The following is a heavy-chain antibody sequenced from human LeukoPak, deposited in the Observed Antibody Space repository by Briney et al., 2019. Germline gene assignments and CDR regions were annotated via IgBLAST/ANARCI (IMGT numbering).Heavy chain of an antibody. CDR2: VSGGGDTT. D-gene: IGHD2-8*01. J-gene: IGHJ3*02. Sequence: GSLRLSCVASGFTFSEYAMNWVRQAPGKGLEWVAGVSGGGDTTYYADSVKGHLTISRDNSKNTLYLQLNSLRAEDTAVFYCAKDSVARNGVYDAFDIWGQGTMVTVSS. V-gene: IGHV3-23*01. CDR1: GFTFSEYA. CDR3: AKDSVARNGVYDAFDI.